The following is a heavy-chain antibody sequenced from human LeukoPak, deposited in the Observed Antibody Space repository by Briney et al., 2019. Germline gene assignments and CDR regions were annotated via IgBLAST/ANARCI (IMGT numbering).Heavy chain of an antibody. CDR2: IYPGDSDT. D-gene: IGHD3-22*01. J-gene: IGHJ4*02. CDR1: GYSFTSYW. V-gene: IGHV5-51*01. CDR3: ARQPMNATLYYFDY. Sequence: GESLKISCKGSGYSFTSYWIGWAGQMPGKGLEWMGIIYPGDSDTRYSPSFQGQVTLSADNSISTAYLQWSSLKASDTAMYYCARQPMNATLYYFDYWGQGTLVTVSS.